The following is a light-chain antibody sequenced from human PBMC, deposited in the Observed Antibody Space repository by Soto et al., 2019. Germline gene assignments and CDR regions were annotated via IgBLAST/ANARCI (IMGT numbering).Light chain of an antibody. CDR3: LLYYGGTWV. V-gene: IGLV7-43*01. J-gene: IGLJ7*01. CDR2: STT. Sequence: QTVVTQEPSLTVSPGGTVTLTCAPSTGAVTSAYYPNWFQQKPGQAPRALIYSTTNKQSWTPARFSGSLLGGKAALTLSGVQPEDEAEYYCLLYYGGTWVFGGGTQLTVL. CDR1: TGAVTSAYY.